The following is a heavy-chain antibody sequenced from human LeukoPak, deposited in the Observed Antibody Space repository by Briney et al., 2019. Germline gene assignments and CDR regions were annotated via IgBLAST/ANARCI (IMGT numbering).Heavy chain of an antibody. CDR1: GFTFSSYA. D-gene: IGHD6-19*01. J-gene: IGHJ4*02. Sequence: PGGSLRLSCAASGFTFSSYAMSWVRQAPGKGLEWVSAISGRGGSTYYADSVKGRFTISRDNSKNTLYLQMNSLRAEDTAVYYCAKDPSRWLVTNYFDYWGQGTLVTVSS. V-gene: IGHV3-23*01. CDR3: AKDPSRWLVTNYFDY. CDR2: ISGRGGST.